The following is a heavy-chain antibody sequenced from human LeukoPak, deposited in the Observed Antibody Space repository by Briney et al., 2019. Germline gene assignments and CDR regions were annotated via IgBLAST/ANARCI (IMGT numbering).Heavy chain of an antibody. V-gene: IGHV3-30*03. CDR3: ARVGSSWYQPVYR. J-gene: IGHJ4*02. D-gene: IGHD6-13*01. Sequence: PGGSLRLSCAASGFTFSSYGMHWVRQAPGKGLEWVAVISYDGSNKYYADSVKGRFTISRDNSKNTLYLQMNSLRAEDTAAYYCARVGSSWYQPVYRWGQGTLVTVSS. CDR1: GFTFSSYG. CDR2: ISYDGSNK.